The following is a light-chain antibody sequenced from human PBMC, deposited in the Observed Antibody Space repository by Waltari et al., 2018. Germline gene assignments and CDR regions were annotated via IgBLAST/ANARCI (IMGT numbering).Light chain of an antibody. Sequence: QSALTQPASVSASPGESITISCTATSSDVGDFKSVSWYQQHPGKAPKFMIYDVSNRPSGVSHRFSGSKSGNTASLTISGLQAEDEAVYYCSSFTTSSTLLFGGGTKLTVL. CDR3: SSFTTSSTLL. CDR2: DVS. CDR1: SSDVGDFKS. V-gene: IGLV2-14*03. J-gene: IGLJ2*01.